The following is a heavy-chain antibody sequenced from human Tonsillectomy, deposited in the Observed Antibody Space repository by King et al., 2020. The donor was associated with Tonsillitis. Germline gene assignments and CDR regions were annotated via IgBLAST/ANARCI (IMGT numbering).Heavy chain of an antibody. Sequence: VQLVESGGGLVQPGGSLRLSCAASGFTVSSNNFMNWVRQAPGKGLGWGLVIYSGGSTYYTDSVKGRFTISRDNSKNTLYLQMNSLRAEDTAVYYCAREITTYGDYAAFDYWGQGTLVTVSS. J-gene: IGHJ4*02. D-gene: IGHD4-17*01. CDR1: GFTVSSNNF. V-gene: IGHV3-66*01. CDR3: AREITTYGDYAAFDY. CDR2: IYSGGST.